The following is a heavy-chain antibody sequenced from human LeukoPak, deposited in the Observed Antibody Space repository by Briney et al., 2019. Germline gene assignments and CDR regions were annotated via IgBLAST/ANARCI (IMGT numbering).Heavy chain of an antibody. J-gene: IGHJ3*01. D-gene: IGHD1-26*01. CDR3: AKGLGVQSLIVDALDV. CDR2: NSGSGGSA. CDR1: GFTVSSYA. V-gene: IGHV3-23*01. Sequence: GGSLRLSCAASGFTVSSYAMSWVRQAPGKGLEWVTANSGSGGSAYYVDSVKGRFTISRDNAKNTLFLQMNSLTVEDTAFYYCAKGLGVQSLIVDALDVWGRGTMVTVSS.